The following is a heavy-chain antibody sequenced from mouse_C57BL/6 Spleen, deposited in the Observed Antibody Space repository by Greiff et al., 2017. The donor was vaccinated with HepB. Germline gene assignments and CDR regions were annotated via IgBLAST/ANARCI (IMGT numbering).Heavy chain of an antibody. CDR2: ISSGSSTI. Sequence: DVKLVESGGGLVKPGGSLKLSCAASGFTFSDYGMHWVRQAPEKGLAWVAYISSGSSTIYYADTVKGRFTISRDNAKNTLFLQMTSLRSEDKAMYYCASLYPFAYWGQGTLVTVSA. CDR3: ASLYPFAY. CDR1: GFTFSDYG. V-gene: IGHV5-17*01. J-gene: IGHJ3*01.